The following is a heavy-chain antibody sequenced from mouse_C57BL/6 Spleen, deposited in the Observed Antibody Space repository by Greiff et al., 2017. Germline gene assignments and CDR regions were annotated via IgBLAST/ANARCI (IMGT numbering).Heavy chain of an antibody. CDR2: SDPNSGGT. Sequence: QVKLLQPGAELVKPGASVKLSCKASGFTFSSYWMHWVKQRPGRGLEWIGRSDPNSGGTKYNEKLESKATLSVDKPTITAYMQLSSLTSEDSAVYCCARSGTWGFAYWGQGTLVTVSA. D-gene: IGHD4-1*01. CDR1: GFTFSSYW. V-gene: IGHV1-72*01. J-gene: IGHJ3*01. CDR3: ARSGTWGFAY.